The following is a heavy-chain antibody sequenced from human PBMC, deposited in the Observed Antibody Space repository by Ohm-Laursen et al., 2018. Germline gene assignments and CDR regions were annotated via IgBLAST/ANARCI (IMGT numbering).Heavy chain of an antibody. Sequence: SLRLSCAAFGFTFSSYSMNWVRQAPGKGLEWVSSISSSSSYIYYADSVKGRFTISRDNAKNSLYLQMNSLRAEDTAVYYCARDRGWELQKGYYFDYWGQGTLVTVSS. J-gene: IGHJ4*02. CDR3: ARDRGWELQKGYYFDY. CDR1: GFTFSSYS. CDR2: ISSSSSYI. D-gene: IGHD2-15*01. V-gene: IGHV3-21*01.